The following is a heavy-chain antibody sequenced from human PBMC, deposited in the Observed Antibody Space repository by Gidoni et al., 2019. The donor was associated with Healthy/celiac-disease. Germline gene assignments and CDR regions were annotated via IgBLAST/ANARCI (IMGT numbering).Heavy chain of an antibody. V-gene: IGHV1-69*01. D-gene: IGHD2-21*02. Sequence: QVQLVQSGAEVKKPGSSVKVSCKASGGTVSSYAISWVRQAPGQGLEWMGGIFPIFGTANYAQKFQGRVTITADESTSTAYMELSSLRSEDTAVYYCARESEAAYCGGDCYFDAFDIWGQGTMVTVSS. CDR3: ARESEAAYCGGDCYFDAFDI. CDR2: IFPIFGTA. J-gene: IGHJ3*02. CDR1: GGTVSSYA.